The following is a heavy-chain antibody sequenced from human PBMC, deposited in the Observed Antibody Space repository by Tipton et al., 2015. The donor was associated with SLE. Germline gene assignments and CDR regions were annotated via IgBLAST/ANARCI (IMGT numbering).Heavy chain of an antibody. Sequence: LRLSCTVSGASISTDNYYWSWIRQPAGKGLEWVGRIYTSGSTNYNPSLKSRVTISVDTSKNQFSLRLSAVTAADTAVYYCARDWAYSSGWAFDYWGQGTLVTVSS. CDR2: IYTSGST. CDR1: GASISTDNYY. J-gene: IGHJ4*02. D-gene: IGHD6-25*01. V-gene: IGHV4-61*02. CDR3: ARDWAYSSGWAFDY.